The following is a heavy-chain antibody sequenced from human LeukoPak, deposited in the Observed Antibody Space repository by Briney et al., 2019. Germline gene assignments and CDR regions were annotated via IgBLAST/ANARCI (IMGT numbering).Heavy chain of an antibody. V-gene: IGHV3-33*06. J-gene: IGHJ4*02. Sequence: QTGGSLRLSCAASGFTFSSYGMHWVRQAPGKGLEWVAVTWYDGSNKYYADSVKGRFTISRDNSKNTLYLQMTSLRAEDTAVYYGANTLAYWGQGTLVTVSS. CDR3: ANTLAY. CDR2: TWYDGSNK. CDR1: GFTFSSYG.